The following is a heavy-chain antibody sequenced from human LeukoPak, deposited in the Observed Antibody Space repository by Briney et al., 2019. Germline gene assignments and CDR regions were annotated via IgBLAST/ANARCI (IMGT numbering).Heavy chain of an antibody. CDR1: GGSISSSSYY. V-gene: IGHV4-39*07. CDR3: ARDIAVSGRRDWFDP. Sequence: SETLSLTCTVSGGSISSSSYYWGWIRQPPGKGLEWIGSIHYSGSTYYNPSLKSRVTISVDTSKNQFSLKLSSVTAADTAVYFCARDIAVSGRRDWFDPWGQGTLVTVSS. J-gene: IGHJ5*02. D-gene: IGHD6-19*01. CDR2: IHYSGST.